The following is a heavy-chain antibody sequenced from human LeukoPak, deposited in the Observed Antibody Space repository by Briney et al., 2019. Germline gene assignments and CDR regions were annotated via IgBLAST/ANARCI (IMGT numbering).Heavy chain of an antibody. CDR3: ASTKVVVAATGNYYYYGMDV. V-gene: IGHV1-69*13. CDR1: GGTFSSYA. J-gene: IGHJ6*02. Sequence: SVKVSCKASGGTFSSYAISWVRQAPGQGIEWMGGIIPIFGTANYAQKFQGRVTITADESTSTAYMELSSLRSEDTAVYYCASTKVVVAATGNYYYYGMDVWGQGTTVTVSS. D-gene: IGHD2-15*01. CDR2: IIPIFGTA.